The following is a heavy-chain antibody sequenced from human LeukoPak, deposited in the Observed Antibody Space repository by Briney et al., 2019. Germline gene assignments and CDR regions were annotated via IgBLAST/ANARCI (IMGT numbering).Heavy chain of an antibody. CDR1: GGSFSGYY. J-gene: IGHJ3*02. CDR3: ARYSGSYEGDAFDI. D-gene: IGHD1-26*01. Sequence: PSETLSLTCAVYGGSFSGYYWSWIRQPPGKGLEWIGEINHSGSTNYNPSLKSRVTISVDTSKNQFSLKLSSVTAADTAVYYCARYSGSYEGDAFDIWGQATMVTVSS. V-gene: IGHV4-34*01. CDR2: INHSGST.